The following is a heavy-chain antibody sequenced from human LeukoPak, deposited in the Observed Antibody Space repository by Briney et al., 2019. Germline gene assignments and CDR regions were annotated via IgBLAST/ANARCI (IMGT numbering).Heavy chain of an antibody. CDR2: IYYSGST. CDR3: ASRIAVAGTFDY. J-gene: IGHJ4*02. CDR1: GGSISSSSYY. V-gene: IGHV4-39*07. Sequence: SETLSLTCTVSGGSISSSSYYWGWIRQPPGKGLEWIGSIYYSGSTNYNPSLKSRVTMSVDTSKNQFSLKLSSVTAADTAVYYCASRIAVAGTFDYWGQGTLVTVSS. D-gene: IGHD6-19*01.